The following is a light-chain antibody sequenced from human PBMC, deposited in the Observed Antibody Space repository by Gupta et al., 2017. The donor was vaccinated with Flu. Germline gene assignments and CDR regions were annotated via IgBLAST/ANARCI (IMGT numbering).Light chain of an antibody. Sequence: SSELTQPHSVSVATAKMARITCGGNNIGSKAVHWSQQMPGQAPVLVIYRDSNRPSGIPERFSRSNTGTTATLTISRIAAGEGAAYYCQVWESSSDYTGVFGGGTKPTVL. J-gene: IGLJ3*02. CDR1: NIGSKA. V-gene: IGLV3-12*02. CDR3: QVWESSSDYTGV. CDR2: RDS.